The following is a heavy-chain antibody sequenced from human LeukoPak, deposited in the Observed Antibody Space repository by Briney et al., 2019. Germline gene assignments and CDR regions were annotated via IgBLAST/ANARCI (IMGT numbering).Heavy chain of an antibody. CDR1: GGSFSGYY. D-gene: IGHD6-13*01. J-gene: IGHJ4*02. CDR3: ARGGYSSSWYHAADY. CDR2: INHSGST. V-gene: IGHV4-34*01. Sequence: PSETLSLTCAVYGGSFSGYYWSWIRQPPGKGLEWIGEINHSGSTNYNPSLKSRVTISVDTSKNQFSLKLSSVTAADTAEYYCARGGYSSSWYHAADYWGQGTLVTVSS.